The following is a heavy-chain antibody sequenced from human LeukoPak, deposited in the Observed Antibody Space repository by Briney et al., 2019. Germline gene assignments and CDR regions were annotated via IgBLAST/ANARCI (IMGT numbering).Heavy chain of an antibody. V-gene: IGHV1-69*04. D-gene: IGHD3-9*01. CDR1: GYTFTSYG. CDR3: ARDLAHYDILTGSGEDFDY. CDR2: IIPILGIA. Sequence: GASVKVSCKASGYTFTSYGISWVRQAPGQGLEWMGRIIPILGIANYAQKFQGRVTITADKSTSTAYMELSSLRSEDTAVYYCARDLAHYDILTGSGEDFDYWGQGTLVTVSS. J-gene: IGHJ4*02.